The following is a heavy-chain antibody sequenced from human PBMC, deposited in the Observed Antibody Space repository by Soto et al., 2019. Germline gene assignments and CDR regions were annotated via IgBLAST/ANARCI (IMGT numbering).Heavy chain of an antibody. Sequence: ASVKVSCKASGYTFTGYYVHWVRQAPGQGLEWMGWINPNSGDTYLAQRFQGRVTMNRDTSIGTAYMELRGLTSDDTAEYYCAKGGAIVAAGTRVYLYNAMDGWGQGTTVTVS. V-gene: IGHV1-2*02. D-gene: IGHD1-26*01. CDR1: GYTFTGYY. CDR2: INPNSGDT. CDR3: AKGGAIVAAGTRVYLYNAMDG. J-gene: IGHJ6*02.